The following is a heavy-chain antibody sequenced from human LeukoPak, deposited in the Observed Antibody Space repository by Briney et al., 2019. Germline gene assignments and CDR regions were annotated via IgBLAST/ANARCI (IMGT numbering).Heavy chain of an antibody. Sequence: GGSLRLSCAASGFTFSDSWMSWVRQAPGKGLEWVANMNQDGSAKGYVDSVKGRFTISRDNARNSLYLQMSSLRPEDTAVYYCATYTHWVAGDVWGQETTVTVSS. V-gene: IGHV3-7*01. CDR1: GFTFSDSW. CDR3: ATYTHWVAGDV. D-gene: IGHD3-16*01. CDR2: MNQDGSAK. J-gene: IGHJ6*02.